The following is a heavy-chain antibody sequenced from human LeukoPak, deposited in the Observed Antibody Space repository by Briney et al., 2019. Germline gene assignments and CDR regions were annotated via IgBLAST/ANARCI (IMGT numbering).Heavy chain of an antibody. CDR1: GFSFSNYA. J-gene: IGHJ4*02. CDR3: ARAGGSTVSHSDY. Sequence: PGGSLRLSCAASGFSFSNYAIVWVRQAPEKGVEWVSGISGSGGVIKYADSVKGRFIISKDNAKNSLYLQMNSLRAEDTAVYYCARAGGSTVSHSDYWGQGTLVTVSS. V-gene: IGHV3-23*01. D-gene: IGHD4-17*01. CDR2: ISGSGGVI.